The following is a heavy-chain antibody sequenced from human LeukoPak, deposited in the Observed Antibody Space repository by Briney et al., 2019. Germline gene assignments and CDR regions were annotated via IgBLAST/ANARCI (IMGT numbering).Heavy chain of an antibody. CDR1: GFTFSNYA. CDR2: ISGSGGST. D-gene: IGHD6-19*01. CDR3: AKAIAVVPSHYYYMDV. V-gene: IGHV3-23*01. J-gene: IGHJ6*03. Sequence: GGSLRLSCAASGFTFSNYAMTWVRQAPGKGLEWVSAISGSGGSTYYADSVKGQFTISRDNSKNTLYLQMNSLRAEDTAVYFCAKAIAVVPSHYYYMDVWGKGTTVTVSS.